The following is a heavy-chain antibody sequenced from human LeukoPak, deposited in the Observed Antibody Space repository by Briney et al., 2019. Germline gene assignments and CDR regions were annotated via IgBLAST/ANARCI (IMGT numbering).Heavy chain of an antibody. V-gene: IGHV3-23*01. CDR2: ISGSGGST. J-gene: IGHJ6*02. Sequence: ETLSLTCAVYGGSFSGYYWSWIRQAPGKGLEWVSAISGSGGSTCYADSVKGRFTISRDNSKNTLYLQMNSLRAEDTAVYYCAYWNDIYYGMDVWGQGTTVTVSS. CDR1: GGSFSGYY. CDR3: AYWNDIYYGMDV. D-gene: IGHD1-1*01.